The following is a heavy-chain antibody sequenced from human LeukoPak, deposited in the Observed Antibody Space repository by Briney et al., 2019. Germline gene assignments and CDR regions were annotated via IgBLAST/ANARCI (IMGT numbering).Heavy chain of an antibody. Sequence: SVTVSCTASGGTFSSYAISWVRQAPGQGLEWMGGIIPIFGTANYAQKFQGRVTITADESTSTAYMELSSLRSEDTAVYYCARPVEMATISGAFDIWGQGTMVTVSS. D-gene: IGHD5-24*01. J-gene: IGHJ3*02. CDR3: ARPVEMATISGAFDI. CDR1: GGTFSSYA. V-gene: IGHV1-69*13. CDR2: IIPIFGTA.